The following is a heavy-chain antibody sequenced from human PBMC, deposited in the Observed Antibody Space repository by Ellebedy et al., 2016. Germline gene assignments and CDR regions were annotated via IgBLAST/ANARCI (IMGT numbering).Heavy chain of an antibody. CDR2: ISYDGTNN. D-gene: IGHD3-10*01. V-gene: IGHV3-30-3*01. CDR3: ARDSSYGSGTYYIQEYYFDY. Sequence: GGSLRLSCAASGFTFSSYAMSWVRQAPGKGLEWVAVISYDGTNNYYADAVKGRFTISRDNSNNTLYLQMSSLRPDDTAAYYCARDSSYGSGTYYIQEYYFDYWGQGTLVTVSS. CDR1: GFTFSSYA. J-gene: IGHJ4*02.